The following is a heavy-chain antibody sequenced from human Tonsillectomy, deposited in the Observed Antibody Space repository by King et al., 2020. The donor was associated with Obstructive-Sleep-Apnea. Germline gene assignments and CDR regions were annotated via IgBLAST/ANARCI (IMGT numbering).Heavy chain of an antibody. J-gene: IGHJ4*02. CDR2: IRYYGSNK. Sequence: VQLVESGGGVVQPGGSLRLSCAASGFTFSNYGMHWVRQAPGKGLEWGAFIRYYGSNKYYADSVKGRFTISRDNSKNTLDLQMNGLRSEDTAVYYCAKGRYSGYDWGQGTLVTVSS. CDR1: GFTFSNYG. V-gene: IGHV3-30*02. D-gene: IGHD5-12*01. CDR3: AKGRYSGYD.